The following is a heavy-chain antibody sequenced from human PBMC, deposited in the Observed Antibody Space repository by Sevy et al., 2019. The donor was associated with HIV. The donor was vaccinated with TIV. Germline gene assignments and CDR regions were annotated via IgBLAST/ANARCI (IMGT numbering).Heavy chain of an antibody. CDR2: IKSKTYGGTA. CDR1: GITFSNGW. CDR3: STRGGF. J-gene: IGHJ4*02. V-gene: IGHV3-15*01. D-gene: IGHD1-26*01. Sequence: GGSLRLSCAASGITFSNGWMSWIRQAPGKGLGWVGRIKSKTYGGTADYAAPVKDRFTISRDDSKNTLYLQMNSLKTGDTAVYFCSTRGGFWGQGTVVTVSS.